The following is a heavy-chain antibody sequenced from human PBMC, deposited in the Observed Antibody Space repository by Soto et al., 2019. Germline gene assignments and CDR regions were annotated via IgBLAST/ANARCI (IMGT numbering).Heavy chain of an antibody. D-gene: IGHD6-25*01. Sequence: EVQLLESGGGLVQPGGSLRLSCAASGFTFSSYAMSWVRQATGKGLEWVQAISGSGGSTYYADSVKARFTISRDNAKNTLYLQMNSLRGEDTAVYYCAKFVSGYWGQGTLVTVSS. CDR2: ISGSGGST. CDR1: GFTFSSYA. CDR3: AKFVSGY. V-gene: IGHV3-23*01. J-gene: IGHJ1*01.